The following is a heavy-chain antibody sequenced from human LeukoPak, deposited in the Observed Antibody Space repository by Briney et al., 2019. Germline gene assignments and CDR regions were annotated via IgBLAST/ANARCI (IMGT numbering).Heavy chain of an antibody. V-gene: IGHV3-23*01. D-gene: IGHD2-15*01. CDR2: ISGSGGST. J-gene: IGHJ6*03. CDR3: AKVPTTAATPRDYYYMDV. CDR1: GFTFSSYG. Sequence: GGFLRLSCAASGFTFSSYGMSWVRQAPGKGLEWVSAISGSGGSTYYADSVKGRFTISRDNSKNTLYLQMNSLRAEDTAVYYCAKVPTTAATPRDYYYMDVWGKGTTVTISS.